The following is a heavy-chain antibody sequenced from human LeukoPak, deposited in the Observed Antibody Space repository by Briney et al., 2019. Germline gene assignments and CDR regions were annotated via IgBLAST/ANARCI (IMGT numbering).Heavy chain of an antibody. CDR3: AGLVGRYSSGLYYYYFDY. Sequence: SETLTLTCTVSGGSISSYYWSWVRQPPGKGLEWIGEMYLSGTTHSNPSVKSRVTISIDKSKNQFFLNLSSVTAADTAVYYCAGLVGRYSSGLYYYYFDYWGQGTLVTVSS. D-gene: IGHD3-22*01. V-gene: IGHV4-4*02. CDR2: MYLSGTT. CDR1: GGSISSYY. J-gene: IGHJ4*02.